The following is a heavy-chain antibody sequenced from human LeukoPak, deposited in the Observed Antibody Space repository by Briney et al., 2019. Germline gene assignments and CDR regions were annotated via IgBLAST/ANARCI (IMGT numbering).Heavy chain of an antibody. J-gene: IGHJ6*02. V-gene: IGHV3-74*01. CDR2: IISDGSSI. D-gene: IGHD5-12*01. CDR3: ARVDSGYDWGYWYYYYGMDV. Sequence: TGGSLRLSCAASGFTFSSYAMSWVRQAPGKGLVWVSRIISDGSSISYADSVKGRFTISRDNARNTLYLQMNSLRAEDSAVYYCARVDSGYDWGYWYYYYGMDVWGQGTTVTVSS. CDR1: GFTFSSYA.